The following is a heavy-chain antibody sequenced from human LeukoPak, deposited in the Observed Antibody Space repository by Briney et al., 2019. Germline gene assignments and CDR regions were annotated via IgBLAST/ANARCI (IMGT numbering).Heavy chain of an antibody. CDR2: ISSNGGST. D-gene: IGHD3-3*01. CDR1: GFTFSSYA. Sequence: PGGSLRLSCAASGFTFSSYAMHWVRQAPGKGLEYVSAISSNGGSTYYANSVKGRFTISRDNSKNTLYLQMGSLRAEDIAVYYCARGDYDFWSGHNWFDPWGQGTLVTVSS. J-gene: IGHJ5*02. V-gene: IGHV3-64*01. CDR3: ARGDYDFWSGHNWFDP.